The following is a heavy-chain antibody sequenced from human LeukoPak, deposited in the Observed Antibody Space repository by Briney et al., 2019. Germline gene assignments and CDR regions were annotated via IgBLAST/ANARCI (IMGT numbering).Heavy chain of an antibody. V-gene: IGHV4-31*03. D-gene: IGHD5-24*01. CDR2: IYYSGST. Sequence: PSETLSLTCTVSGGSISSGGYYWSWIRQHPGKGLEWIGYIYYSGSTYYYPSLKSRVTISVDTSKNQFSLKLSSVTAADTAVYYCVSGGDGYNGFDYWGQGTLVTVSS. CDR1: GGSISSGGYY. CDR3: VSGGDGYNGFDY. J-gene: IGHJ4*02.